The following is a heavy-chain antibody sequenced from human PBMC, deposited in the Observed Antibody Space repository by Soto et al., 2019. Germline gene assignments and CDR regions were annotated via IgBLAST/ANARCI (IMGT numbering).Heavy chain of an antibody. CDR2: ITGSGGST. Sequence: GGSLRLSCAASGFTFGTYAMNWVRQAPGKGLEWVSGITGSGGSTYYADSVKGRFTISRDNSKNTLYLQMSSLRGDDTAVYYCAKDRSVDTRDWFDPWGQGTLVTVSS. CDR3: AKDRSVDTRDWFDP. D-gene: IGHD5-18*01. CDR1: GFTFGTYA. V-gene: IGHV3-23*01. J-gene: IGHJ5*02.